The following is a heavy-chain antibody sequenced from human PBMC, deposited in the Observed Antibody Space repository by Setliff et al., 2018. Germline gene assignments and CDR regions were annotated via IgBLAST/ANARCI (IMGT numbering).Heavy chain of an antibody. CDR3: SRRLED. J-gene: IGHJ4*02. D-gene: IGHD3-3*01. Sequence: GGSLRLSWAASGFTFSNAWMSWVRQAPGKGLEWVGRIKRESDGGTTDYAAPVNGRFTISRDDSKNTLYLQINSLKVEDTAVYFCSRRLEDWGQGTTVTVSS. CDR1: GFTFSNAW. V-gene: IGHV3-15*01. CDR2: IKRESDGGTT.